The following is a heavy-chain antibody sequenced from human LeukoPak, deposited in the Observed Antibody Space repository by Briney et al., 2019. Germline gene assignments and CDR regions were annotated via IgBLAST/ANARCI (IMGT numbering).Heavy chain of an antibody. CDR2: ISWNSASI. Sequence: GRSLRLSCAASGFTFDDYAMHWVRQAPGKGLEWGSGISWNSASIGYADSVKGRFTISRDNAKNSLYLQMNSLRAEDTALYYCAKDIGGGGAIGYWGQGTLVTVSS. CDR3: AKDIGGGGAIGY. CDR1: GFTFDDYA. J-gene: IGHJ4*02. D-gene: IGHD2-2*01. V-gene: IGHV3-9*01.